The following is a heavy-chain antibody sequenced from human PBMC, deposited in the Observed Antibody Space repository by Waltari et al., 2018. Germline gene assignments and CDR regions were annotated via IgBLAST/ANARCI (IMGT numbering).Heavy chain of an antibody. CDR1: GGSLRRRGYY. Sequence: QLELQESGPGLVKPSETLSLTCSVSGGSLRRRGYYWVWIRQPPGKGLEWIGSIYYSGTTYYNPSLNSRVTISVDTSKNQFSLKLTSVTAADTAMYFCARQSYYDESGHDWGQGTLVTVSS. V-gene: IGHV4-39*01. CDR2: IYYSGTT. CDR3: ARQSYYDESGHD. D-gene: IGHD3-22*01. J-gene: IGHJ4*02.